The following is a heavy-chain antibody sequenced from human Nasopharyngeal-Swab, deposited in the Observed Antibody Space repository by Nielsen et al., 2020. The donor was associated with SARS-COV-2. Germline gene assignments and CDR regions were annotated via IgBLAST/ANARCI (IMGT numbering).Heavy chain of an antibody. CDR1: GFTFSSYG. J-gene: IGHJ4*02. V-gene: IGHV3-30*18. CDR3: AKSPSSSGWYVAY. Sequence: GESLKISCAASGFTFSSYGMHWVRQAPGKGLEWVAVISYDGSNKYYADSVKGRFTISRDNSKNTLYLQMNSLRAEDTAVYYCAKSPSSSGWYVAYWGQGTLATVSS. D-gene: IGHD6-19*01. CDR2: ISYDGSNK.